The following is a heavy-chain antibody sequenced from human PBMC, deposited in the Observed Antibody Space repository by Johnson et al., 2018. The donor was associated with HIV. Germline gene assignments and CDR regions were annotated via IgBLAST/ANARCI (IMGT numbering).Heavy chain of an antibody. CDR3: AKSPRRYDSIGPNAFDI. D-gene: IGHD3-22*01. V-gene: IGHV3-11*01. CDR2: ISSSGSNK. J-gene: IGHJ3*02. CDR1: GFTFNDYY. Sequence: QVQLVESGGGVVQPGRSLRLSCAASGFTFNDYYISWIRQAPGKGLECVSYISSSGSNKYYAASVKGRFTIYRYNAKNTLYLQRNSRTAEDTAVYYCAKSPRRYDSIGPNAFDIWGQGTMVTVSS.